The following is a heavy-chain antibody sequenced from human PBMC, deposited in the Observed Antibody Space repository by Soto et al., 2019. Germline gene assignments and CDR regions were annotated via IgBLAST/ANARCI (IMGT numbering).Heavy chain of an antibody. D-gene: IGHD3-22*01. CDR1: GFTFSDYY. Sequence: GSLRLSCAASGFTFSDYYMSWIRQAPGKGLEWVSYISSSGSTIYYADSVKGRFTISRDNAKNSLYLQVNSLRAEDTAVYYCASEDSGYSSDYWGQGTLVTVSS. CDR2: ISSSGSTI. CDR3: ASEDSGYSSDY. J-gene: IGHJ4*02. V-gene: IGHV3-11*01.